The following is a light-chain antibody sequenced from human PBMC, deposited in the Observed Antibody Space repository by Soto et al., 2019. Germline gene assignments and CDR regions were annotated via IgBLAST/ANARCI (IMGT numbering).Light chain of an antibody. Sequence: ETVLTQSPGTLSLSPGERATLSCRASQSFTNRYLAWYQQKPGQAPRLLMYTTSSRATGIPDRFSGSGSGTDFTLTISRLEPEDFAVYYCQLYGNSWTFGQGTKVEIK. CDR3: QLYGNSWT. CDR1: QSFTNRY. V-gene: IGKV3-20*01. CDR2: TTS. J-gene: IGKJ1*01.